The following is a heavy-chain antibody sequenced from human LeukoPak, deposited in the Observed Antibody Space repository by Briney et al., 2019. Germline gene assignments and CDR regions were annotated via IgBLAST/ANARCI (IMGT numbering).Heavy chain of an antibody. CDR1: GGSISSSSYY. D-gene: IGHD3-9*01. V-gene: IGHV4-39*07. Sequence: SETLSLTCTVSGGSISSSSYYWGWIRQPPGKGLEWIGSIYYSGSTYYNPSLKSRVTISVDTSKNQFSLKLSSVTAADTAVYYCARDPFPQSYDILTGYYPDPHNYWGQGTLVTVSS. CDR3: ARDPFPQSYDILTGYYPDPHNY. J-gene: IGHJ4*02. CDR2: IYYSGST.